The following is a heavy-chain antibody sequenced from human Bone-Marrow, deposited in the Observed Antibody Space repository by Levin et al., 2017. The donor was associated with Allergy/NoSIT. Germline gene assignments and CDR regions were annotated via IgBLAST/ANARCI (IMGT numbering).Heavy chain of an antibody. CDR3: TRDRVFRGEMWFDP. V-gene: IGHV1-2*02. CDR2: INPNSGGR. CDR1: GYTFPGYY. J-gene: IGHJ5*02. Sequence: PVASVKVSCKASGYTFPGYYIHWVRQAPGQGLEWMGWINPNSGGRFSAERFQGRVTLTTDTSINTAYMELSSLTSDDTAVYYCTRDRVFRGEMWFDPWGQGTPVIVSS. D-gene: IGHD3-10*01.